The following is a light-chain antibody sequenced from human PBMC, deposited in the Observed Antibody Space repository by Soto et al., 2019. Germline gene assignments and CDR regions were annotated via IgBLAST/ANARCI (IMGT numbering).Light chain of an antibody. J-gene: IGLJ1*01. V-gene: IGLV2-11*01. CDR2: DVI. CDR3: CSYAGSPYV. Sequence: QSVLTQPRSVSGSPGQSVTFSCTGTSSDFGAYIYASWYQQHPGKAPKLIIYDVIKRPSGVPDRFSGSKSGNTASLTISGLQAEDEADYYCCSYAGSPYVFGTGTKVTVL. CDR1: SSDFGAYIY.